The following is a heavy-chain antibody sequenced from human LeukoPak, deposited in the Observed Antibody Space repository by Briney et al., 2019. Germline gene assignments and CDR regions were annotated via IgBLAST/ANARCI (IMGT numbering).Heavy chain of an antibody. J-gene: IGHJ4*02. D-gene: IGHD6-13*01. CDR3: ARDSRPRAEGQLVY. CDR2: IWYDGSNK. V-gene: IGHV3-33*01. CDR1: GFTFSSYG. Sequence: GRSLRLSCAASGFTFSSYGMHWVRQAPGKGLEWVAVIWYDGSNKYYADSVKGRFTISRDNSKNTPYLQMNSLRAEDTAVYYCARDSRPRAEGQLVYWGQGTLVTVSS.